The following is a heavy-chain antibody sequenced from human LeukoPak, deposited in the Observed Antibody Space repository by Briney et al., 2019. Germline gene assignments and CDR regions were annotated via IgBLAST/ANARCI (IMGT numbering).Heavy chain of an antibody. CDR2: IYTSGST. D-gene: IGHD3-3*01. CDR1: GGSISSYY. Sequence: SETLSLTCTVSGGSISSYYWSWIRQPAGKGLEWIGRIYTSGSTNYNPSLKSRVTMSADTSKNQFSLKLSSVTAADTAVYYCAREKSITIFGVVIFDYWGQGTLVTVSS. V-gene: IGHV4-4*07. J-gene: IGHJ4*02. CDR3: AREKSITIFGVVIFDY.